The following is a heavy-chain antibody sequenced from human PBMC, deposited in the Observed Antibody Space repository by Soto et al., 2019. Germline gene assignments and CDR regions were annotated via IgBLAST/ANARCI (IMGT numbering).Heavy chain of an antibody. Sequence: SVKVSCKASGFTFTSSAVQWVRQARGQRLEWIGWIVVGSGNTNYAQKFQERVTITRDMSTSTAYMELSSLRSEDTAVYYCAAAPDFDWLLTTVDYWGQGTLVTVSS. CDR1: GFTFTSSA. V-gene: IGHV1-58*01. J-gene: IGHJ4*02. CDR3: AAAPDFDWLLTTVDY. CDR2: IVVGSGNT. D-gene: IGHD3-9*01.